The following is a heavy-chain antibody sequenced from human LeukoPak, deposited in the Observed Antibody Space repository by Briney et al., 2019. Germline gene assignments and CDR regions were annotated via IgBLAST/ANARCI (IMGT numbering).Heavy chain of an antibody. CDR1: GFTFSSYG. CDR3: ARAGYYYDSSGYYYLAFDI. D-gene: IGHD3-22*01. J-gene: IGHJ3*02. V-gene: IGHV3-13*01. CDR2: IGTAGDT. Sequence: GGSLRLSCAASGFTFSSYGMHWVRQATGKGLEWVSAIGTAGDTYYPGSVKGRFTISRENAKNSLYLQMNSLRAGDTAVYYCARAGYYYDSSGYYYLAFDIWGQGTMVTVSS.